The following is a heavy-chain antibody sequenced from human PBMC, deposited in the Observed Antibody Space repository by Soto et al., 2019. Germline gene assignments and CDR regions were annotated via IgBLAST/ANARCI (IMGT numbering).Heavy chain of an antibody. V-gene: IGHV1-18*01. D-gene: IGHD2-8*01. CDR1: GYTFTRYG. CDR3: AKNGQPPYYYYGLDV. Sequence: ASVKVSCKASGYTFTRYGISWVRQAPGQGLEWMGWISGYNGDTNYAQKFQDRVSMTIDTSTGTAYMELRSLTSDDTTIYYCAKNGQPPYYYYGLDVWG. CDR2: ISGYNGDT. J-gene: IGHJ6*02.